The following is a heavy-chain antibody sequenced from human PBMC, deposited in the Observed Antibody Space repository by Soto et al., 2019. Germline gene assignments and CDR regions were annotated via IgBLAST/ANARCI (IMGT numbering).Heavy chain of an antibody. D-gene: IGHD3-10*01. V-gene: IGHV3-21*01. Sequence: GGSLRLSCAASGFTFSSYSMNWVRQAPGKGLEWVSSISSSSSYIYYADSVKGRFTISRDNAKNSLYLQMNSLRAEDTAVYYCARGSSMVPYYYGMDVWGQGTTVTVSS. CDR1: GFTFSSYS. CDR2: ISSSSSYI. CDR3: ARGSSMVPYYYGMDV. J-gene: IGHJ6*02.